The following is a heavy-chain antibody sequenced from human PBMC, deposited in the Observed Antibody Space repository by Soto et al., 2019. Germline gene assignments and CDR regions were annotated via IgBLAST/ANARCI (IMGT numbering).Heavy chain of an antibody. CDR3: ARSYYDSSGPWSY. V-gene: IGHV1-69*13. CDR2: IIPIFGTA. CDR1: GGTFSSYA. J-gene: IGHJ4*02. Sequence: GASVKVSCKASGGTFSSYAISWVRQAPGQGLEWMGGIIPIFGTANYAQKFQGRVTITADESTSTAYMELGSLRSEDTAVYYCARSYYDSSGPWSYWGQGTLVTVSS. D-gene: IGHD3-22*01.